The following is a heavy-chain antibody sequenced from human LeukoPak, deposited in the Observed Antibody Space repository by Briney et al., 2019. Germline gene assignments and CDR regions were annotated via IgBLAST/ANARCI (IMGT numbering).Heavy chain of an antibody. V-gene: IGHV3-7*01. Sequence: GGSLRRSCAAAGFHFTTDWMGWVRQAPGKGLEWVANINQGGSEKYYVDSVKGRFTTSRDNAKTSLSLQMNSLRAEDTAVYYCARPLMYYYGSETYFWFAPCGQGTLATVSS. CDR1: GFHFTTDW. J-gene: IGHJ5*02. CDR3: ARPLMYYYGSETYFWFAP. D-gene: IGHD3-10*01. CDR2: INQGGSEK.